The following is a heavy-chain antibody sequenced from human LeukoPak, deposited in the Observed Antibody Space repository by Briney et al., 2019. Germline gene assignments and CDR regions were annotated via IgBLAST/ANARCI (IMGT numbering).Heavy chain of an antibody. CDR2: IYYSGST. CDR3: ARDVGYCSNLSCYPWFDP. CDR1: GGSISSSSYY. J-gene: IGHJ5*02. V-gene: IGHV4-39*07. D-gene: IGHD2-2*01. Sequence: PSETLSLTCTVSGGSISSSSYYWGWIRQPPGKGLEWIGSIYYSGSTYYNPSLKSRVTISVDTSKNQFSLKLSSVTAADTAVYYCARDVGYCSNLSCYPWFDPWGQGTLVTVSS.